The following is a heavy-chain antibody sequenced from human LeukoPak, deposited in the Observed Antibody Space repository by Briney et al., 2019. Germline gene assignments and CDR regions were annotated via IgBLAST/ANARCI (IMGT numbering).Heavy chain of an antibody. CDR2: IYYSGST. V-gene: IGHV4-59*01. D-gene: IGHD6-6*01. Sequence: SSETLSLTCTVSGGSISSYYWSWIRQPPGKGLEWIGYIYYSGSTNYNPSLKSRVTISVDTSKNQFSLKLSSVTAADTAVYYCARGARPDYWGQGTLVTVSS. CDR3: ARGARPDY. J-gene: IGHJ4*02. CDR1: GGSISSYY.